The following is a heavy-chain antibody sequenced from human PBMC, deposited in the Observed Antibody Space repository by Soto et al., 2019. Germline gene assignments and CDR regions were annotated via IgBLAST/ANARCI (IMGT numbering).Heavy chain of an antibody. Sequence: PSSCLSITCTSSGESVCSSDWSWFWQPPGKRLEWIGYIYYSGSTNYNPSLKRRVTISVDTCKRQFSLKLGLVTAADTAVYYCSREILTGSKTYQNGFDPWGQGTLVTVSS. D-gene: IGHD3-9*01. CDR2: IYYSGST. CDR1: GESVCSSD. CDR3: SREILTGSKTYQNGFDP. J-gene: IGHJ5*02. V-gene: IGHV4-59*02.